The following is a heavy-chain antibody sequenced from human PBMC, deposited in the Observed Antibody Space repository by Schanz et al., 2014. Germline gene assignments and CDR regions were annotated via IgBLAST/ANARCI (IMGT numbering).Heavy chain of an antibody. J-gene: IGHJ4*02. Sequence: QVQLVESGGGVVQPGRSLRLSCAASGFTFSDYYMSWIRQAPGKGLEWVAFVPFDGSRKFYADSVKGRFTISRDNSKNTVYQKMNSLRPRNRAVYYCARESSNDMILGPGTVFDRWGQGILVTVSS. CDR2: VPFDGSRK. D-gene: IGHD3-22*01. V-gene: IGHV3-30*19. CDR1: GFTFSDYY. CDR3: ARESSNDMILGPGTVFDR.